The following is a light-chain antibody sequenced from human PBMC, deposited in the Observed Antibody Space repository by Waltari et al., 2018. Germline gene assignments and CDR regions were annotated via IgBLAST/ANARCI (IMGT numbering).Light chain of an antibody. CDR3: QQSSNTPPT. Sequence: EIQMTQSPSSLSASVGARVILTCRASQSINTYLNWYQQKSGKAPNFLIYGAASLRSGGPSRFSGSGSGTDFTLTISSLQLEDFATYYCQQSSNTPPTFGQGTKVEVK. J-gene: IGKJ1*01. CDR1: QSINTY. CDR2: GAA. V-gene: IGKV1-39*01.